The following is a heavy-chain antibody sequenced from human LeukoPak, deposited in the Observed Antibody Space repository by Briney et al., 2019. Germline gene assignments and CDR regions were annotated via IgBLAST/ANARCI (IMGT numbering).Heavy chain of an antibody. CDR3: ARISSGSKSGLDY. D-gene: IGHD6-19*01. CDR1: GNTFSSYT. CDR2: INAGNGNT. V-gene: IGHV1-3*01. J-gene: IGHJ4*02. Sequence: GASVKVSCKASGNTFSSYTMHWVRQAPGQRLEWMGWINAGNGNTKYSQKFQGRVTITRDTSASTAYMELSSLRSEDTAVYYCARISSGSKSGLDYWGQGTLVTVSS.